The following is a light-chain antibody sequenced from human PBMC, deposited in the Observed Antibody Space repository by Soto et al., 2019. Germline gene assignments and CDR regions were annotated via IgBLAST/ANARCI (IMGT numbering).Light chain of an antibody. J-gene: IGLJ3*02. CDR1: NSNIGSNH. Sequence: QSVLTQPPSVSAAPGQKVTISCSGSNSNIGSNHVSWYQQLPGTAPKLLIYYSDQRPSGSPDRISAARSGTSATLGITGLQTGDEADYYCGTCEGSMRVVVFGGGTKLTVL. CDR3: GTCEGSMRVVV. CDR2: YSD. V-gene: IGLV1-51*01.